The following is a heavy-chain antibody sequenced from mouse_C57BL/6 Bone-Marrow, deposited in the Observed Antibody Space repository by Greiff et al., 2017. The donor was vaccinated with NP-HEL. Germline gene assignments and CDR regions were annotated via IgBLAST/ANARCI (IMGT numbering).Heavy chain of an antibody. CDR2: IWSGGST. CDR3: ARNGGNYVGAMDY. V-gene: IGHV2-2*01. CDR1: GFSLTSYG. Sequence: VMLVESGPGLVQPSQCLSITCTVSGFSLTSYGVHWVRQSPGKGLEWLGVIWSGGSTDYNAAFISRLSISKDNSKSQVFFKMNSLQADDTAIYYCARNGGNYVGAMDYWGQGTSVTVSS. D-gene: IGHD2-1*01. J-gene: IGHJ4*01.